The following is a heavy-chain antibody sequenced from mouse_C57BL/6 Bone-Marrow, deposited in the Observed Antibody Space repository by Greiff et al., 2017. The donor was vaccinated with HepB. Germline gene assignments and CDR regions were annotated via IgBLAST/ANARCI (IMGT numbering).Heavy chain of an antibody. CDR1: GYSITSGYY. J-gene: IGHJ1*03. CDR2: ISYDGSN. V-gene: IGHV3-6*01. CDR3: ARERSNLRRGYFDV. Sequence: EVKLVESGPGLVKPSQSLSLTCSVPGYSITSGYYWNWIRQFPGNKLEWMGYISYDGSNNYNPSLKNRISITRDTSKNPFFLKLNSVTTEDTATYYCARERSNLRRGYFDVWGTGTTVTVSS. D-gene: IGHD2-5*01.